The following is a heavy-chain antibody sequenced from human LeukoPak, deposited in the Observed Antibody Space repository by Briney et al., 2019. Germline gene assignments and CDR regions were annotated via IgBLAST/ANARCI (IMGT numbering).Heavy chain of an antibody. CDR1: GFTFGDYA. V-gene: IGHV3-49*04. CDR3: TRVTYYYDNSGYFHFDS. CDR2: IRRKAHGGTT. Sequence: GGSLRLSCTTSGFTFGDYAMSWVRQAPGKWLEWVSFIRRKAHGGTTEYAASVKGRFSSSRDDSKSIANLQMNSLKTEDTAVYFCTRVTYYYDNSGYFHFDSWGQGSLVTVSS. D-gene: IGHD3-22*01. J-gene: IGHJ4*02.